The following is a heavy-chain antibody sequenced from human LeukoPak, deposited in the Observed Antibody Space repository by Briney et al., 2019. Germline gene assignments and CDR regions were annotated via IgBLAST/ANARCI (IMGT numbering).Heavy chain of an antibody. V-gene: IGHV3-11*05. Sequence: PGGSLRLSCEASGFTFSDYYMNWIRRAPGKGPEWVSYISSSSSYTNYADSVKGRFTISRDNAKNSLYLQMNSLRAEDTAVYYCARDRSDPYDHDCYGVDVWGQGTTVTVSS. CDR3: ARDRSDPYDHDCYGVDV. CDR1: GFTFSDYY. J-gene: IGHJ6*02. CDR2: ISSSSSYT. D-gene: IGHD3-16*01.